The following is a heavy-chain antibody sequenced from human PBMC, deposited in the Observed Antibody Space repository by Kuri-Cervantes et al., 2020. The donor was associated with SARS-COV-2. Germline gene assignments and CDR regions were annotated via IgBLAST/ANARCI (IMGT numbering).Heavy chain of an antibody. D-gene: IGHD3-9*01. V-gene: IGHV3-74*01. J-gene: IGHJ6*02. CDR3: ARDGTVYDILTAYYYGMDV. Sequence: GGSLRLSCAASGFTFSSYWMHWVRQAPGKGLVWVSRINSDGSSTSYADSVKGRFTISRDNAKNTLYLQMNSLRAEDTAVYYCARDGTVYDILTAYYYGMDVWGQGTTVTVSS. CDR1: GFTFSSYW. CDR2: INSDGSST.